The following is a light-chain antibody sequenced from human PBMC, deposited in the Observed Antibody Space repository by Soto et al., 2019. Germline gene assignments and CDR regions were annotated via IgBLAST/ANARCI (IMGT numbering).Light chain of an antibody. J-gene: IGLJ1*01. Sequence: QSVLAQPASVSGSPGQSITISCTGTSSDVGSYNLVSWYQHHPGKAPKLMIYEGSKRPSGVSNRFSGSKSGNTASLTISGPQAEDEADYYCCSYAGSTTFYVFGTGTKVTVL. V-gene: IGLV2-23*01. CDR3: CSYAGSTTFYV. CDR1: SSDVGSYNL. CDR2: EGS.